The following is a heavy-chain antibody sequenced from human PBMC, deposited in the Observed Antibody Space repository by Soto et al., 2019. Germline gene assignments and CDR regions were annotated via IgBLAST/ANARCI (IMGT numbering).Heavy chain of an antibody. CDR3: ARHFSVDYFDY. J-gene: IGHJ4*02. Sequence: SDTLSLTFTVSCDSITSNIYFWAWIRQPPGKGLEWIGSIYYSGTTYYNPSLKSRVTISVDRSKNQFSLKLSSVTAADTAVYYCARHFSVDYFDYWGQGALVT. CDR1: CDSITSNIYF. CDR2: IYYSGTT. V-gene: IGHV4-39*01.